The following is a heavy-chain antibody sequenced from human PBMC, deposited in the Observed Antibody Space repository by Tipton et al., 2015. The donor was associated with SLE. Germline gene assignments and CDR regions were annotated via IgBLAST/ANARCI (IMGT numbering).Heavy chain of an antibody. J-gene: IGHJ6*02. V-gene: IGHV4-31*03. Sequence: TLSLTCTVSGGSISSGGYYWSWIRQHPGKGLEWIGYIYYSGTTNYYPSLKSRVTMSVDTSKNQFSLKLSSVTAADTAVYYCARGGCSGGSCYPYYYGMDVWGPGTTVTVSS. CDR3: ARGGCSGGSCYPYYYGMDV. D-gene: IGHD2-15*01. CDR1: GGSISSGGYY. CDR2: IYYSGTT.